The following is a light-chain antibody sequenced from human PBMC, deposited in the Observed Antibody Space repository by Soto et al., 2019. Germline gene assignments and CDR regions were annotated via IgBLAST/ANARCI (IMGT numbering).Light chain of an antibody. CDR2: GAS. J-gene: IGKJ4*01. CDR1: QNIAKY. Sequence: DIPMTQSPSSLSASVGDRVTITCRASQNIAKYLNWDQQKPGKAPKILIYGASSLQSGVPSRFSGSGSGTDFTLTISSLQPEDCAIYYCQQSYSAHALTFGGGTKVEIK. CDR3: QQSYSAHALT. V-gene: IGKV1-39*01.